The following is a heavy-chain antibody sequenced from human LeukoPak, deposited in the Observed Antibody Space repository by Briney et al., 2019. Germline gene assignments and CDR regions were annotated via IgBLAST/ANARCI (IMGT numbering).Heavy chain of an antibody. Sequence: PSETLSLTCTVSGGSIIIDYYYWGWIRQPPGKGLEYIGSIYKSGSSYYNPSLKSRVTISVDMSKNQFSLELSSVTAADTAVYYCARSWYYGSGRYHPDWFDPWGQGTLVTVSS. CDR1: GGSIIIDYYY. V-gene: IGHV4-39*01. D-gene: IGHD3-10*01. CDR2: IYKSGSS. CDR3: ARSWYYGSGRYHPDWFDP. J-gene: IGHJ5*02.